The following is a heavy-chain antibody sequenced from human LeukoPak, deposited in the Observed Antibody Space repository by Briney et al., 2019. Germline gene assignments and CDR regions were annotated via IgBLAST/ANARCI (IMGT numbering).Heavy chain of an antibody. V-gene: IGHV3-48*03. J-gene: IGHJ4*02. CDR3: AKRIQSAMATGY. CDR1: GFTFSSYE. D-gene: IGHD5-18*01. CDR2: ISSSGSTI. Sequence: PGGSLRLSCAASGFTFSSYEMNWVRQAPGKGLEWVSYISSSGSTIYYADSVKGRFTISRDNAKNSLYLQMNSLRAEDTAVYYCAKRIQSAMATGYWGQGTLVTVSS.